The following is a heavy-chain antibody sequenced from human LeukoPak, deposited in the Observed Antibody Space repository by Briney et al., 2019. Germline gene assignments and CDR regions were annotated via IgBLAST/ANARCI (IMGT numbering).Heavy chain of an antibody. J-gene: IGHJ5*02. Sequence: SVKVSCKASGGTFSSYAISWVRQAPGQGLEWMGGIIPIFGTANYAQKFQGRVTITADESTSTAYMELSSLRSEDTAVYYCARVAMGRGVAYLGFDPWGQGTLVTVSS. CDR1: GGTFSSYA. CDR2: IIPIFGTA. CDR3: ARVAMGRGVAYLGFDP. V-gene: IGHV1-69*13. D-gene: IGHD3-10*01.